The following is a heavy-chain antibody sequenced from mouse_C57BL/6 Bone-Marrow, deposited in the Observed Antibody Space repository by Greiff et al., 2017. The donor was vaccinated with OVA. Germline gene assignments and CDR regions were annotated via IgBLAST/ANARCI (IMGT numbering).Heavy chain of an antibody. Sequence: QVQLQQPGAELVKPGASVKLSCKASGYTFTSYWMHWVKQRPGRGLEWIGRVDPNSGGTKYNEKFKSKATLTVDKPSSTAYMQLSRLTSEDSAVYYCARGYYCGSGYEDWYFDVWGTGTTVTVSS. V-gene: IGHV1-72*01. CDR1: GYTFTSYW. D-gene: IGHD1-1*01. J-gene: IGHJ1*03. CDR2: VDPNSGGT. CDR3: ARGYYCGSGYEDWYFDV.